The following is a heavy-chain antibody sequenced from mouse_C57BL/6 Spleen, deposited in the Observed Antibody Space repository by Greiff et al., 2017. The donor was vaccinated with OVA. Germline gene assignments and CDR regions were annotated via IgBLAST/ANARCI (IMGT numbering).Heavy chain of an antibody. Sequence: VQLQQPGAELVKPGASVKLSCKASGYTFTSYWMHWVKQRPGQGLEWIGMIHPNSGSTNYNEKFKSKPTLTVDKSSSTAYMQLSSLTSEDSAVYYCACSSPYYYAMDYWGQGTSVTVSS. V-gene: IGHV1-64*01. CDR3: ACSSPYYYAMDY. D-gene: IGHD1-1*01. J-gene: IGHJ4*01. CDR2: IHPNSGST. CDR1: GYTFTSYW.